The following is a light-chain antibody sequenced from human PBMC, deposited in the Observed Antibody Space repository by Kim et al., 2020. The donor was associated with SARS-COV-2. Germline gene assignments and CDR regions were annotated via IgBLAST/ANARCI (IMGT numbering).Light chain of an antibody. J-gene: IGLJ3*02. CDR2: HVT. Sequence: GQSITRSCTGTSSDIGAYDYVSWCQQHPGKAPKLMIFHVTKRPSGVSSRFSGSKSANTASLTISGLQAEDEADYYCSSYTNSDSWVFGGGTKVTVL. CDR1: SSDIGAYDY. CDR3: SSYTNSDSWV. V-gene: IGLV2-14*03.